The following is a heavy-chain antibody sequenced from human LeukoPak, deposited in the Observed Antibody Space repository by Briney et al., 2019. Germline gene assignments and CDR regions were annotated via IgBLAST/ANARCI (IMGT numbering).Heavy chain of an antibody. V-gene: IGHV3-23*01. D-gene: IGHD3-22*01. CDR2: ISGSGGST. J-gene: IGHJ4*02. CDR3: AKDPYYYDSSGYPLDY. CDR1: GFTFGDYA. Sequence: QPGRSLRLSCTASGFTFGDYAMSWVRQAPGRGLEWVSAISGSGGSTYYADSVKGRFTISRDNSKNTLYLQMNSLRAEDTAVYYCAKDPYYYDSSGYPLDYWGQGTLVTVSS.